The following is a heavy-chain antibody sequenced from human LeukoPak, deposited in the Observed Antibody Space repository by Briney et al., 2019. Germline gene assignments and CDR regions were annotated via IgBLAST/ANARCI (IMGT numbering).Heavy chain of an antibody. J-gene: IGHJ3*02. CDR2: IKDDGTEE. CDR1: GFPFSSSW. CDR3: AKDREYSYVYDAFDI. V-gene: IGHV3-7*04. Sequence: GGSLRLSCAASGFPFSSSWMTWVRQAPGKGLEWVAHIKDDGTEEYYVDSVKGRFTISRDNAKNSLYLQMNTLRAEDTAVYYCAKDREYSYVYDAFDIWGQGTLVTVSS. D-gene: IGHD3-16*01.